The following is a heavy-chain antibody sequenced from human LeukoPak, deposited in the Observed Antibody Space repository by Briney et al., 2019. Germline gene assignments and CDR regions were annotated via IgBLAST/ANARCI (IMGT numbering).Heavy chain of an antibody. CDR3: ARASSGSGSYTYYFDY. CDR1: GFTVSSNY. J-gene: IGHJ4*02. CDR2: IYSGGNT. V-gene: IGHV3-53*01. D-gene: IGHD3-10*01. Sequence: GGSLRLSCAASGFTVSSNYMSWVRQAPGKGLEWVSVIYSGGNTYYADSVKGRLTISRDSSKNTLFLQMNSLRAEDTAVYYCARASSGSGSYTYYFDYWGQGTLVTVSS.